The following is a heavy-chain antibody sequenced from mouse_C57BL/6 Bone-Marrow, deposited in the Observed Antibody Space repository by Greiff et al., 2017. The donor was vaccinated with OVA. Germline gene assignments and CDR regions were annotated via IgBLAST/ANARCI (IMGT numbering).Heavy chain of an antibody. CDR1: GYTFTDYN. CDR2: INPNNGGT. CDR3: AGYRNYPWFAY. D-gene: IGHD2-1*01. J-gene: IGHJ3*01. V-gene: IGHV1-22*01. Sequence: EVQLQQSGPELVKPGASVKMSCKASGYTFTDYNMHWVKQSHGKSLEWIGYINPNNGGTSYNQKFKGKATLTVNKSSSTAYMELRSLTSEDSAVYYCAGYRNYPWFAYWGQGTLVTVSA.